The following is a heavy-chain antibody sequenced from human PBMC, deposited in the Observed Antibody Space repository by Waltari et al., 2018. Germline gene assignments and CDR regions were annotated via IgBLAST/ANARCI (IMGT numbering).Heavy chain of an antibody. CDR1: GFTFGDYG. V-gene: IGHV3-7*01. Sequence: EVQLVESGGGLVQPGGSLRISCAASGFTFGDYGWTWVRQAPGKGLEWVANIKQDGSEKYYVDSVKGRFTISRDNAKNSLYLQMNSLRAEDTAVYYCASTDDYYGSGSYYSERNWGQGTLVTVSS. D-gene: IGHD3-10*01. CDR2: IKQDGSEK. J-gene: IGHJ4*02. CDR3: ASTDDYYGSGSYYSERN.